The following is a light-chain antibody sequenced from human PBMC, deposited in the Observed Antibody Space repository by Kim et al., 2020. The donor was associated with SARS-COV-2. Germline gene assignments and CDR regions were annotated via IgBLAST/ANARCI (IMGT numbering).Light chain of an antibody. CDR1: SSDVGVYNF. CDR2: DVS. CDR3: SSYTGSSTLV. V-gene: IGLV2-14*03. J-gene: IGLJ1*01. Sequence: GQSVTISCTGTSSDVGVYNFVSWYQQHPGKAPKLMIYDVSNRPSGISNRFSGSKSGNTASLTISGLQAEDEADYYCSSYTGSSTLVFGTGTKVTVL.